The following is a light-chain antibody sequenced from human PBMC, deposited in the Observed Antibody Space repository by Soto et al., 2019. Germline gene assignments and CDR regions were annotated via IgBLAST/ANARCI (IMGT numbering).Light chain of an antibody. J-gene: IGKJ1*01. Sequence: EIVLTQSPGTLSLSTGERATLSCGASQSVSSSYLAWYQQKPGQAPRLLIYGASSRATGIPDRFSGSGSGTDFTLTISRLEPEDFAVYYCQQYGSSLWTFGQGTKVDI. CDR2: GAS. CDR3: QQYGSSLWT. V-gene: IGKV3-20*01. CDR1: QSVSSSY.